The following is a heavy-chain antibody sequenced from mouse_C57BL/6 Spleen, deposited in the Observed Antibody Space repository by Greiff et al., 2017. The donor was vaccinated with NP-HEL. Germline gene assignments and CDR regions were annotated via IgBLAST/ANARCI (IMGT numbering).Heavy chain of an antibody. Sequence: EVKLMESGPELVKPGASVKISCKASGYSFTDYNMNWVKQSNGKSLEWIGVINPNYGTTSYNQKFKGKATLTVDQSSSTAYMQLNSLTSEDSAVYYCAMIYDGYYQFAYWGQGTLVTVSA. D-gene: IGHD2-3*01. J-gene: IGHJ3*01. V-gene: IGHV1-39*01. CDR3: AMIYDGYYQFAY. CDR1: GYSFTDYN. CDR2: INPNYGTT.